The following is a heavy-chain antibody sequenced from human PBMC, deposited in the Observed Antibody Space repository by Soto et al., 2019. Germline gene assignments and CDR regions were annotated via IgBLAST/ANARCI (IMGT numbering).Heavy chain of an antibody. CDR3: AKGLIRGDGYEDPDY. CDR1: GFIFSNYA. V-gene: IGHV3-23*01. D-gene: IGHD3-10*01. Sequence: RGSLTLSCAPSGFIFSNYAMFCFRQAPRNGVEWVSTIYAAGISKYYAGSVKGRFTISRDNSRDTLFLQMDSLRAEDTAIYFCAKGLIRGDGYEDPDYWGQGTPVTVSS. CDR2: IYAAGISK. J-gene: IGHJ4*02.